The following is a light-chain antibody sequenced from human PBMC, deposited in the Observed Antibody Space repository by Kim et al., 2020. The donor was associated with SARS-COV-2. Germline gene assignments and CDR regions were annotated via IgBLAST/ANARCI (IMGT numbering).Light chain of an antibody. CDR1: QNIYSI. CDR2: GAS. CDR3: QQYDNWPRT. J-gene: IGKJ2*01. Sequence: EIVMTQSPATLSVSPGERATLSCRASQNIYSILAWYQQQPGQAPRLLIYGASTRATGIPARFSGSGSGTEFTLTMTSLQSEDFAVYYCQQYDNWPRTFGQGTKLEIK. V-gene: IGKV3-15*01.